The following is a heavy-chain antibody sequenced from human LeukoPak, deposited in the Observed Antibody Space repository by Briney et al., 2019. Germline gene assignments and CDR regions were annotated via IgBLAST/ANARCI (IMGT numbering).Heavy chain of an antibody. CDR1: GGSFSGYY. CDR2: IYYSGST. Sequence: SETLSLTCAVYGGSFSGYYWSWIRQPPGKGLEWIGYIYYSGSTNYNPSLKSRVTISVDTSKNQFSLKLSSVTAADTAVYYCAREVLGVGATIDYWGQGTLVTVSS. J-gene: IGHJ4*02. CDR3: AREVLGVGATIDY. D-gene: IGHD1-26*01. V-gene: IGHV4-59*01.